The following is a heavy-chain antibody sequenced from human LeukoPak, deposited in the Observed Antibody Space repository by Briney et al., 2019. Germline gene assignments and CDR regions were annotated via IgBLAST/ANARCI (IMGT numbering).Heavy chain of an antibody. V-gene: IGHV4-34*01. CDR3: ARAYSGYGGSFPYWYFDL. D-gene: IGHD1-26*01. CDR2: MNHSGRT. Sequence: PSETLSLTCAVYGGTFSGYYWSWIRQPPGKGLERIGEMNHSGRTNYNPSLESRVTISVDTSKNQFSLKLSSVTAADTAVYYCARAYSGYGGSFPYWYFDLWGRGTLVTVSS. J-gene: IGHJ2*01. CDR1: GGTFSGYY.